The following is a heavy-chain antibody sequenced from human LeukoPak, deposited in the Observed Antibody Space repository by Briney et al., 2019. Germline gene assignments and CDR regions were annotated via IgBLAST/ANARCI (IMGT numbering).Heavy chain of an antibody. CDR2: IWYDGRNK. J-gene: IGHJ4*02. CDR3: AKAPRGGGSMVVTSFDY. D-gene: IGHD4/OR15-4a*01. V-gene: IGHV3-33*06. CDR1: GFTFSSYG. Sequence: PGRSLRLSCAASGFTFSSYGMHWVRQAPGKGLEWVAVIWYDGRNKYYADSVKGRFTISRDNSKNTLYLQMNSLRAEDTAVYYCAKAPRGGGSMVVTSFDYWGQGTLVTVSS.